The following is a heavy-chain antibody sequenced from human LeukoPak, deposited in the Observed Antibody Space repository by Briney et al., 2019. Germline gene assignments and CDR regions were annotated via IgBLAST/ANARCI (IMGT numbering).Heavy chain of an antibody. CDR2: MNPNSGNT. CDR1: GYTFNNYD. CDR3: AREGFDY. Sequence: ASVKVSCKASGYTFNNYDINWLRQAAGQGLEWMGWMNPNSGNTGYAQKFQGRVTITTDTSITTAYMELNSLRSEDTAVYYCAREGFDYWGQGTLVTVSS. J-gene: IGHJ4*02. V-gene: IGHV1-8*03.